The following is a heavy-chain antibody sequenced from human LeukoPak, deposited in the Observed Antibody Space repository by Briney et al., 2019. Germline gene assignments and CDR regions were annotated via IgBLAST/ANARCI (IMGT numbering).Heavy chain of an antibody. D-gene: IGHD6-13*01. CDR2: IYSGGST. V-gene: IGHV3-53*01. CDR3: ARHQAENWFDP. J-gene: IGHJ5*02. Sequence: PGGSLRLSCAASGFTVSSNYMSWVSQAPGKGLEWVSVIYSGGSTYYADSVKGRFTISRDNSKNTLYLQMNSLRAEDTAVYYCARHQAENWFDPWGQATLVTVSS. CDR1: GFTVSSNY.